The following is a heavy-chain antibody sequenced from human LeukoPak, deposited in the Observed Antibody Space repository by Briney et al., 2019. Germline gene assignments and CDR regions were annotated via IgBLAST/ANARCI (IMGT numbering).Heavy chain of an antibody. V-gene: IGHV4-59*01. CDR2: IYYSGST. CDR3: ARALVRGGYFDY. CDR1: GGSFSGYY. Sequence: SETLSLTCAVYGGSFSGYYWSWIRQPPGKGLEWIGYIYYSGSTNYNPSLKSRVTISVDTSKNQFSLKLSSVTAADTAVYYCARALVRGGYFDYWGQGTLVTVSS. J-gene: IGHJ4*02. D-gene: IGHD3-10*01.